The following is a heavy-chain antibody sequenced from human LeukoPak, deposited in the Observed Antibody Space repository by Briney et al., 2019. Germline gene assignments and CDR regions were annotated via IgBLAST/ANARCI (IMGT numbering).Heavy chain of an antibody. Sequence: GGSLRLSCAASGFTFSNYWMNWVHQTPGKGLEWVAIIKQDGSEKYYVDSMKGRFTISRDNAKKLLYLQMNSLRAEDTAVYYCARGPLWSGYSPGYWGQGTLVTVSS. CDR1: GFTFSNYW. CDR3: ARGPLWSGYSPGY. V-gene: IGHV3-7*01. D-gene: IGHD3-3*01. CDR2: IKQDGSEK. J-gene: IGHJ4*02.